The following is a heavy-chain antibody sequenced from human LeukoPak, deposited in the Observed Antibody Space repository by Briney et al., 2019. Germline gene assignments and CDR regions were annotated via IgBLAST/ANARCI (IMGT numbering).Heavy chain of an antibody. CDR1: GGSFSGYY. V-gene: IGHV4-34*01. CDR2: IYHSGST. CDR3: ARYSSSWGIDY. D-gene: IGHD6-13*01. Sequence: SETLSLTCAVYGGSFSGYYWSWIRQPPGKGLEWIGYIYHSGSTKYNPSLKSRVTISVDTSKNQFSLKLSSVTAADTAVYYCARYSSSWGIDYWGQGTLVTVSS. J-gene: IGHJ4*02.